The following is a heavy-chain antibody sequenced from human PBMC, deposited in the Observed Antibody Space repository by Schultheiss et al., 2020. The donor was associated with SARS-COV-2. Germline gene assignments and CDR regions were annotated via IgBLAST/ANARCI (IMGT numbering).Heavy chain of an antibody. CDR2: IYYSGST. D-gene: IGHD4-17*01. CDR1: GGSISSYY. CDR3: ARVTHGDYVGY. J-gene: IGHJ4*02. Sequence: SETLSLTCTVSGGSISSYYWSWIRQHPGKGLEWIGSIYYSGSTYYNPSLKSRVTISVDTSKKQFSLKLSSVSAADTAVYYCARVTHGDYVGYWGQGTLVTVSS. V-gene: IGHV4-59*04.